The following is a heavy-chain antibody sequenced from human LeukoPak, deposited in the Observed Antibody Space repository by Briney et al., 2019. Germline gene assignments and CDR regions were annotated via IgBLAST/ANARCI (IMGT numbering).Heavy chain of an antibody. J-gene: IGHJ4*02. CDR3: ARDKFTYGY. Sequence: PSETLSLTCTVSGGSISSYYWSWIRQPPGKGLEWIGYIYYSGSTNYNPSLKSRVTISVDTSKNQFSLKLSSVTAADTAVYYCARDKFTYGYWGQGTLVTVSS. CDR1: GGSISSYY. CDR2: IYYSGST. D-gene: IGHD4-17*01. V-gene: IGHV4-59*01.